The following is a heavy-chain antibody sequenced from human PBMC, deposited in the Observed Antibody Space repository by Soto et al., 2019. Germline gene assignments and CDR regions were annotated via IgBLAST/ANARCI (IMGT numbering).Heavy chain of an antibody. D-gene: IGHD3-9*01. CDR2: VYYSGRT. CDR1: GGSVSSSSYY. Sequence: QLQLQESGPGLVKPSETLSLTCTVSGGSVSSSSYYWGWVRQPPGKGLEWIGSVYYSGRTYYNPSLESRVTISVDQSKNQFSLKRMSLSAADTAVYYCGRLEGLATISYYFDYWGQGALVTVSS. J-gene: IGHJ4*02. V-gene: IGHV4-39*01. CDR3: GRLEGLATISYYFDY.